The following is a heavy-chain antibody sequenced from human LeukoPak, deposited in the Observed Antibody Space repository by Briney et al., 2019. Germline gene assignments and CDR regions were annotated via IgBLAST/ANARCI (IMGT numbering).Heavy chain of an antibody. CDR1: GYTFTSYY. V-gene: IGHV1-46*01. CDR3: ARDNSVGDNAWWFDP. D-gene: IGHD1-26*01. J-gene: IGHJ5*02. Sequence: ASVKVSCKASGYTFTSYYMHWVRQPPGQGLEWMGLINPTGGSTGYAQKFQGRVTMTRDMSTSTDYMELSSLRSEDTAIYYCARDNSVGDNAWWFDPWRQGTLVTVSS. CDR2: INPTGGST.